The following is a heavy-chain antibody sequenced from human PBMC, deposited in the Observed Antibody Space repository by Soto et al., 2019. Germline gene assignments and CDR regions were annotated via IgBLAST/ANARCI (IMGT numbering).Heavy chain of an antibody. CDR3: AREYTYGSNFFDC. Sequence: QVQLQESGPGLVKPSQTLSLSCTVSGGSISSAAYYWSWIRQHPGKGLEWIWYISHSGSTYYTPSLKSHVIISADTSKNQFSLNLTSVTAADTAVYYCAREYTYGSNFFDCWGQGALVTVSS. V-gene: IGHV4-31*01. CDR1: GGSISSAAYY. CDR2: ISHSGST. D-gene: IGHD5-18*01. J-gene: IGHJ4*02.